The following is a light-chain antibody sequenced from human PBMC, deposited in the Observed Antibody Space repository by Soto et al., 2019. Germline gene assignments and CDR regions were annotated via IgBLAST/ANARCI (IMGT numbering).Light chain of an antibody. CDR3: QQYDNLPS. V-gene: IGKV1-33*01. CDR2: DAS. CDR1: QDISNY. J-gene: IGKJ4*01. Sequence: DIQMTQSPSSLPASVGDRVTITCQASQDISNYLNWYQQKPGKAPKLLIYDASNLETGVPSRFSGSGSGTDFTFTISSLQPEDIATYYCQQYDNLPSFGGGTKVVIK.